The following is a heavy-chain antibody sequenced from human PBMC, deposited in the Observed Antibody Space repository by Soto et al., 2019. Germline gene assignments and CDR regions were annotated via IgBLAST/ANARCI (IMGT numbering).Heavy chain of an antibody. CDR2: ISGSGGST. V-gene: IGHV3-23*01. D-gene: IGHD3-9*01. CDR1: GFTFSSYA. J-gene: IGHJ4*02. CDR3: AKDFRDYDILTGYDHFDY. Sequence: EVQLLESGGGLVQPGGSLRLSCAASGFTFSSYAMSWFRQAPGKGLEWVSAISGSGGSTYYADSVKGRFTISRDNSKNTLYLQMNSLRAEDTAVYYCAKDFRDYDILTGYDHFDYWGQGTLVTVSS.